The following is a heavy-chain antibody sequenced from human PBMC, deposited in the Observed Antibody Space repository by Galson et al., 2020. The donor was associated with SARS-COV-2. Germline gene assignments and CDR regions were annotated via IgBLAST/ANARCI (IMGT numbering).Heavy chain of an antibody. J-gene: IGHJ6*02. CDR3: AKEGGYRYKSKAVVYGMDV. CDR2: ISGSGDST. CDR1: GFTFGNYA. V-gene: IGHV3-23*01. Sequence: GGSLRLSCPASGFTFGNYAMSCVRQAPGKGLEWVSGISGSGDSTHYADSVKGRFTISRDNSKDTLFLQMNSLRAEDTAVYYCAKEGGYRYKSKAVVYGMDVWGQGTTVTVSS. D-gene: IGHD5-12*01.